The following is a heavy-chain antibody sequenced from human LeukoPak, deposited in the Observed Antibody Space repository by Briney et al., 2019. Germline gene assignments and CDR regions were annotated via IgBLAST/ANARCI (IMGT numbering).Heavy chain of an antibody. V-gene: IGHV1-18*04. J-gene: IGHJ3*02. CDR1: GYTFTGYY. D-gene: IGHD2-15*01. Sequence: GASVKVSCKASGYTFTGYYMHWVRQAPGQGLEWMGWISAYNGNTNYAQKLQGRVTMTTDTSTSTAYMELRSLRSDDTAVYYCARDTVVVVAASDAFDIWGQGTMVTVSS. CDR2: ISAYNGNT. CDR3: ARDTVVVVAASDAFDI.